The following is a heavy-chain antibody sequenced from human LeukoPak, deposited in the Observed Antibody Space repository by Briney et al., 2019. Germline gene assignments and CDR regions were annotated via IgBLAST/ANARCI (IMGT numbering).Heavy chain of an antibody. CDR2: MNTNSGNT. CDR1: GYTFTSYD. J-gene: IGHJ4*02. CDR3: ARAVYCSSTSCYRGSDY. Sequence: ASVKVSCKASGYTFTSYDINWVRQATGQGLEWMGWMNTNSGNTGYAQKFQGRVTMTRNNSISAAYMEMSSLRSEDTAVYYCARAVYCSSTSCYRGSDYWGQGTLVTVSS. D-gene: IGHD2-2*01. V-gene: IGHV1-8*01.